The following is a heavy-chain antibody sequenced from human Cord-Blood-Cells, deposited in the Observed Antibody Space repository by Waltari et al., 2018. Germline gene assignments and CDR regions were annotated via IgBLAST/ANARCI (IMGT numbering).Heavy chain of an antibody. D-gene: IGHD2-2*01. V-gene: IGHV3-74*01. J-gene: IGHJ4*02. CDR2: FNRDGSST. CDR3: ARAYCSSTSCYYFDY. Sequence: EVQLVESGGGLVQPGGSLRLSCAASGFTFSSYWMHWVRQAPGKGLVWVSRFNRDGSSTSYADSVKGRFTISRDNAKNTLYLQMNSLRAEDTAVYYCARAYCSSTSCYYFDYWGQGTLVTVSS. CDR1: GFTFSSYW.